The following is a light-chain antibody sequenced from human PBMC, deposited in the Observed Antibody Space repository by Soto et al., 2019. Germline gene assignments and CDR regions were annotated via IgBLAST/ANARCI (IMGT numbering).Light chain of an antibody. CDR1: QRISNY. CDR3: QQSYSIPFT. V-gene: IGKV1-39*01. CDR2: TAS. J-gene: IGKJ3*01. Sequence: DIQMTQSPSSLSASVGDRVTITCRASQRISNYLNWYQLKPGKAPKLLIYTASTLQGGVPSRFSGSGSGTDFTLTISSLQPEDFATYRGQQSYSIPFTFGPGTKVDFK.